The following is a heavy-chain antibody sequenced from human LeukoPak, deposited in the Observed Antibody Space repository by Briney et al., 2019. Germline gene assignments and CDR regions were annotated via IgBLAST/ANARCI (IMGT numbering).Heavy chain of an antibody. V-gene: IGHV4-39*07. D-gene: IGHD3-10*01. Sequence: SETLSLTCTVSGGSISSSSYYWGWIRQPPGKGLEWIGSIYYSGSTYYNPSLKSRVTISVDTSKNQFSLKLSSVTAADTAVYYCARENPPDPDGSVYYYYYMDVWGKGTTVTISS. J-gene: IGHJ6*03. CDR3: ARENPPDPDGSVYYYYYMDV. CDR1: GGSISSSSYY. CDR2: IYYSGST.